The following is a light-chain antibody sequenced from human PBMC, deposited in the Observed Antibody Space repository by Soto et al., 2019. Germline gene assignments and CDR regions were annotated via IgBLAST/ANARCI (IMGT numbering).Light chain of an antibody. CDR3: QQHNSWPPV. V-gene: IGKV3-15*01. CDR1: QSVNSN. Sequence: EIEMTQSPSTLSVSPGERATITCRASQSVNSNLAWYQQKPGHSPRLLIYGASTRVTGIPARFSGSGSGTEFTLTISSLQSEDFAIYYCQQHNSWPPVFGQGTKLEIK. CDR2: GAS. J-gene: IGKJ2*01.